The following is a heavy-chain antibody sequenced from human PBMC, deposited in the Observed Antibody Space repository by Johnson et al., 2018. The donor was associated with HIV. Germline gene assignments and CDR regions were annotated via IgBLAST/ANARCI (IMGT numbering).Heavy chain of an antibody. CDR2: ISSGGST. Sequence: VQLVESGGGLVQPGGSLRLSCAASGFTVSSNYMSWVRQAPGKGLEWVSVISSGGSTYSADSVKGRFTLSRDNSKNTLFLQMNSLRAEDTAVYYCAKEPLCRGVNALDIWGQGTMGTVSS. V-gene: IGHV3-66*01. CDR1: GFTVSSNY. D-gene: IGHD3-10*01. J-gene: IGHJ3*02. CDR3: AKEPLCRGVNALDI.